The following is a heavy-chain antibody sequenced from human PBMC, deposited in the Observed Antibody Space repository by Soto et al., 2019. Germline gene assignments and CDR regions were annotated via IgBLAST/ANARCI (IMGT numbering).Heavy chain of an antibody. CDR3: ASNHDYGDLRFDY. J-gene: IGHJ4*02. V-gene: IGHV1-18*01. Sequence: ASVKVSCKASGYTLTSYGVSWVRQAPGQGLEWMGWISAYNGNTNYAQKLQGRVTMTTDTSTSTAYMELRSLRSDDTAVYYCASNHDYGDLRFDYWGQGTLVTVSS. CDR2: ISAYNGNT. CDR1: GYTLTSYG. D-gene: IGHD4-17*01.